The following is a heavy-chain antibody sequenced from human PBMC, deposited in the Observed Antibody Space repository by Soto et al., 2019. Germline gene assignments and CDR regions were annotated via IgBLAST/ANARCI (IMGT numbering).Heavy chain of an antibody. CDR3: ARVDWAVGATTPSGFDY. V-gene: IGHV3-30-3*01. CDR2: MSFDGSNK. CDR1: GFTFSTYV. D-gene: IGHD1-26*01. J-gene: IGHJ4*02. Sequence: QVQLVESGGGVVQPGRSLRLSCAASGFTFSTYVVHWVRQAPGKGLEWVAVMSFDGSNKYYADSVKGRLTISRDNSKNTLYLEMNSLRFEDTAVYYCARVDWAVGATTPSGFDYWGQGTLVTVSS.